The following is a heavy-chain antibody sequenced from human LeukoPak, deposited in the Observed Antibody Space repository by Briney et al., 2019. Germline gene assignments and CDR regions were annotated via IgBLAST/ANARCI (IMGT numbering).Heavy chain of an antibody. V-gene: IGHV4-59*08. CDR1: GGSISSYY. CDR2: IYYSGST. Sequence: PSETLSLTCTVSGGSISSYYWSWIRQPPGKGLEWIGYIYYSGSTYYNPSLKSRVTISVDTSKNQFSLKLSSVTAADTAVYYCARVCEEVTPHEIYYFDYWGQGTLVTVSS. D-gene: IGHD5-18*01. J-gene: IGHJ4*02. CDR3: ARVCEEVTPHEIYYFDY.